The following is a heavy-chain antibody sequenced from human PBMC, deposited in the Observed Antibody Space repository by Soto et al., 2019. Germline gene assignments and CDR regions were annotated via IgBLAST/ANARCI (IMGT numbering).Heavy chain of an antibody. CDR2: IYYSGST. CDR3: ASEYYYDSSGYYLGAFDI. V-gene: IGHV4-30-4*01. CDR1: GGSISSGDYY. J-gene: IGHJ3*02. D-gene: IGHD3-22*01. Sequence: SETLSLTCTVSGGSISSGDYYWSWIRQPPGKGLEWIGYIYYSGSTYYNPSLKSRVTISVDTSKNQFSLKLSSVTAADTAVYYCASEYYYDSSGYYLGAFDIWGQGTMVTVSS.